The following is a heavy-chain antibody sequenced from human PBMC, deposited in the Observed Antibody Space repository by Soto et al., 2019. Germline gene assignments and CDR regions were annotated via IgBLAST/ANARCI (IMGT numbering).Heavy chain of an antibody. CDR1: GGTFSSDA. CDR3: ARASGYVSGWYHDY. Sequence: SVKVSCTASGGTFSSDAVSWVRQALGQGLELMGGLIPILGTTHYAQKFQGRVTITADESTNTAYMELSSLRSDDTAVYYCARASGYVSGWYHDYWGQGTRVTVSS. V-gene: IGHV1-69*01. CDR2: LIPILGTT. J-gene: IGHJ4*02. D-gene: IGHD6-19*01.